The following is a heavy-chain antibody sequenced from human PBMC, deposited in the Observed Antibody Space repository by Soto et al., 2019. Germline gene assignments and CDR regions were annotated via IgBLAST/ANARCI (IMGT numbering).Heavy chain of an antibody. Sequence: GGSLRLSCAASGFTFSNAWMSWVRQAPGKGLEWVGRIKSKTDGGTTDYAAPVKGRFTISRDDSKNTLYLQMNSLKTEDTAVYYCTTDSSGYEVTFDYWGQGTLVTVSS. CDR3: TTDSSGYEVTFDY. J-gene: IGHJ4*02. V-gene: IGHV3-15*01. D-gene: IGHD5-12*01. CDR1: GFTFSNAW. CDR2: IKSKTDGGTT.